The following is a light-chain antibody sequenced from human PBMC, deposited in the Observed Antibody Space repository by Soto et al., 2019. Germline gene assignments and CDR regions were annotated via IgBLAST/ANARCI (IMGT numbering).Light chain of an antibody. Sequence: DGPMTQSPSSLSAFVGDRVTITCRASQGIAPYLAWFQQKPGKVPKLLIYATSTLQSEVPSRFSGSGSGTDFTLTINSLQPEDVGTYYCQKYNSAPLTFGGGTKVEIK. CDR1: QGIAPY. CDR2: ATS. CDR3: QKYNSAPLT. J-gene: IGKJ4*01. V-gene: IGKV1-27*01.